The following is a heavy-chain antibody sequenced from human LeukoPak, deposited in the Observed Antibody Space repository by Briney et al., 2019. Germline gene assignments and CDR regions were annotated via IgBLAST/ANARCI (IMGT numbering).Heavy chain of an antibody. J-gene: IGHJ6*04. V-gene: IGHV3-20*04. CDR2: INWNGGST. CDR3: AELGITMIGGV. Sequence: GGSLRLSCAASGFTFGNYGMSWVRQAPGKGLEWVSGINWNGGSTGYADSVEGRITISRDNAKNSLYLQMNSLRAEDTAVYYCAELGITMIGGVWGKGTTVTISS. D-gene: IGHD3-10*02. CDR1: GFTFGNYG.